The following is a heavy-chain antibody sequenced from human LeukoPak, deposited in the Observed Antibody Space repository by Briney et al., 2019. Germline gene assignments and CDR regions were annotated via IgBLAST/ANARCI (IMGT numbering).Heavy chain of an antibody. V-gene: IGHV4-39*01. CDR1: GGSISSRTYY. J-gene: IGHJ4*02. Sequence: SETLSLTCTVSGGSISSRTYYWAWIRQPPGPGLEWIGNIYYSGSTYYNSSLKSRVTISVDTSKNQFSLKLNSVTAADTAVYFCARRAYSTAYWKHFDSWGQGTLVTVSS. CDR3: ARRAYSTAYWKHFDS. D-gene: IGHD1-1*01. CDR2: IYYSGST.